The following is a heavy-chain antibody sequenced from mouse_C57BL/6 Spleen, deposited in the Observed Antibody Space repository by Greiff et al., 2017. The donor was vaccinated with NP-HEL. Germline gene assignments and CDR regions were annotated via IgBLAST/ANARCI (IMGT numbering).Heavy chain of an antibody. CDR2: IDPEDGDT. CDR1: GFNIKDYY. D-gene: IGHD3-2*02. CDR3: TAAQAAWFAY. Sequence: VQLKQSGAELVRPGASVKLSCTASGFNIKDYYMHWVKQRPEQGLEWIGRIDPEDGDTEYAPKFQGKATMPADTSSNPAYLQLSSLTSEDTAVYYGTAAQAAWFAYWGQGTLVTVSA. V-gene: IGHV14-1*01. J-gene: IGHJ3*01.